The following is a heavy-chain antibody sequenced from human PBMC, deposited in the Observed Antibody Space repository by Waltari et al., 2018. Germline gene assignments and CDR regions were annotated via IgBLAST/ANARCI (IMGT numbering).Heavy chain of an antibody. D-gene: IGHD3-16*01. CDR2: INPSSGTT. J-gene: IGHJ5*02. CDR3: ARVPIGNLGARWSDP. V-gene: IGHV1-46*01. Sequence: QEQLVQSGAEVKKPGASVKVSCKAPGYTFRSYFMHWVRQAHGQGLEWMGIINPSSGTTKYAQNFQGRVIMTRDTSTSTVYMELCSLRSEYTAVYYCARVPIGNLGARWSDPWGQGTLVTVSS. CDR1: GYTFRSYF.